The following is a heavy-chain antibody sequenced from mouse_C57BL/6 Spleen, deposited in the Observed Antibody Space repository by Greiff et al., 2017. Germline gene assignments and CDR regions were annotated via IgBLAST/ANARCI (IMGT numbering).Heavy chain of an antibody. V-gene: IGHV3-6*01. Sequence: EVKLQDSGPGLVKPSQSLSLTCSVTGYSITSGYYWNWIRQFPGNKLEWMGYISYDGSNNYNPSLKNRISITRDTSKNQFFLKLNSVTTEDTATYYCARGRGIYWGFAYWGQGTLVTVSA. CDR1: GYSITSGYY. CDR3: ARGRGIYWGFAY. D-gene: IGHD2-1*01. CDR2: ISYDGSN. J-gene: IGHJ3*01.